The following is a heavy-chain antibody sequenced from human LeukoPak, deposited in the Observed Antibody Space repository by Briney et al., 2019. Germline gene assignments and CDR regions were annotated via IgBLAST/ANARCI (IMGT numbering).Heavy chain of an antibody. Sequence: GESLKISCAASGFTFDDYGMSWVRQAPGKGLEWVSGINWNGGSTGYADSVKGRFTISRDNAKNSLYLQMNSLRAEDTALYYCARGDGDSYAEYFQHWGQGTLVTVSS. CDR3: ARGDGDSYAEYFQH. J-gene: IGHJ1*01. CDR2: INWNGGST. D-gene: IGHD4-17*01. CDR1: GFTFDDYG. V-gene: IGHV3-20*04.